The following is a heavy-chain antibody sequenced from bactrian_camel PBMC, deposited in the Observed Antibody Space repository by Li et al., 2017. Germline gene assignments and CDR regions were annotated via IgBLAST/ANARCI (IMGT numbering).Heavy chain of an antibody. CDR2: ISKAGSFA. CDR1: GYTFGRNC. V-gene: IGHV3S55*01. Sequence: QVQLVESGGGSAQAGGSLRLSCVASGYTFGRNCMAWYRQAPGKERERVATISKAGSFARYSDSVKGRFTISRDNAKNTLYLQMNSLKPEDTAMYYCAADFRECLVVAGFSGQLRYNYWGQGTQVTVS. J-gene: IGHJ4*01. D-gene: IGHD2*01. CDR3: AADFRECLVVAGFSGQLRYNY.